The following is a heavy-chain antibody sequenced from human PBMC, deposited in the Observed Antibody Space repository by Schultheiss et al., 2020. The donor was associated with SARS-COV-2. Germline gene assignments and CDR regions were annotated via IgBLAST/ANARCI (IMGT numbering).Heavy chain of an antibody. CDR2: IKQDGSEK. CDR1: GFTFSSYW. CDR3: VRVAMTTVTELDY. V-gene: IGHV3-7*01. D-gene: IGHD4-17*01. Sequence: GGSLRLSCAASGFTFSSYWMSWVRQAPGKGLEWVANIKQDGSEKYYVDSVKGRFTISRDNAKNSLYLQMNSLRAEDTAVYYCVRVAMTTVTELDYWGQGTLVTVSS. J-gene: IGHJ4*02.